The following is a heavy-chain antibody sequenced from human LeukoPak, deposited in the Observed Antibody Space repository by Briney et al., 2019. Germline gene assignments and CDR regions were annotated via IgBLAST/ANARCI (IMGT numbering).Heavy chain of an antibody. V-gene: IGHV4-59*01. CDR1: GGSISSYY. CDR2: IYYSGNT. J-gene: IGHJ4*02. CDR3: ARGGYYFYY. Sequence: SETLSLTCTVSGGSISSYYWSWIRQPPGKGLEWIGYIYYSGNTNYNPSLKSRVTISIDTSKNQFSLKLSSVTAADTAVYYCARGGYYFYYWGQGTLVTVSS. D-gene: IGHD3-22*01.